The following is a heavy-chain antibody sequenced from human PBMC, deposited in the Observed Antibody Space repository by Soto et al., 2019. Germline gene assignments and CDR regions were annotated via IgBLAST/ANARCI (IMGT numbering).Heavy chain of an antibody. CDR1: GFTFSSYA. V-gene: IGHV3-23*01. CDR2: ISGSGGST. D-gene: IGHD2-2*03. Sequence: PGGSLRLSCAASGFTFSSYAMSWVRQAPGKGLEWVSAISGSGGSTYYADSVKGRFTISRDNSKNTLYLQMNSLRAEDTAVYYCANVDIVVVPAAISDYRGQGTLVTVSS. CDR3: ANVDIVVVPAAISDY. J-gene: IGHJ4*02.